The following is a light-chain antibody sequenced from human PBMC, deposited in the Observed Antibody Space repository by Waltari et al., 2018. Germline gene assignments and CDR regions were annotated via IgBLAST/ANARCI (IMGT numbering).Light chain of an antibody. CDR3: CSYAGRSTVV. CDR1: SSDVGGYNY. J-gene: IGLJ2*01. V-gene: IGLV2-23*02. Sequence: QSALTQPASVSGSPGQSITISCTGTSSDVGGYNYVSWFQQHPGQAPKLMIYDVSNRPSGVSNRFSGSKSGNTASLTISGLQAEDEADYNCCSYAGRSTVVFGGGTKLTVL. CDR2: DVS.